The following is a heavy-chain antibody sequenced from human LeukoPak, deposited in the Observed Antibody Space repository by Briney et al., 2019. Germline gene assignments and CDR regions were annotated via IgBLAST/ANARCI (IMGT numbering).Heavy chain of an antibody. CDR1: GGSISSYY. J-gene: IGHJ4*02. V-gene: IGHV4-59*12. CDR3: ARVGYYYDSSGYSY. Sequence: SETLSLTCTVSGGSISSYYWSWIRQPPGKGLEWIGYIYYSGSTNYNPSLKSRVTISVDTSKNQFSLKLSSVTAADTAVYYCARVGYYYDSSGYSYWGQGTLVTVSS. D-gene: IGHD3-22*01. CDR2: IYYSGST.